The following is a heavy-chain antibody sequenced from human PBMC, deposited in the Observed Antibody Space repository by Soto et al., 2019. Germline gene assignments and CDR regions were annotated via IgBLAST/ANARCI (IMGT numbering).Heavy chain of an antibody. CDR3: AKLSVSPIEVIKYYFDY. V-gene: IGHV3-23*01. Sequence: EVRPLESGGDLVQPGGSLRLSCAASGFSFSSYATGWVRQAPGKGLEWVASIDIGGGSTHSADSVTGRFTVSRDNSKNTLYLEMNSLRAEDTARYFCAKLSVSPIEVIKYYFDYWGQGTLVTVSS. J-gene: IGHJ4*02. CDR2: IDIGGGST. D-gene: IGHD3-22*01. CDR1: GFSFSSYA.